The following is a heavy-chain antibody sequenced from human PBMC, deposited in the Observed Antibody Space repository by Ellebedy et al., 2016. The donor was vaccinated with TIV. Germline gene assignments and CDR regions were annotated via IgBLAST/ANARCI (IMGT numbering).Heavy chain of an antibody. Sequence: SETLSLTXSVSGDSVSATYRFWGWVRQPPGKGLEWIASMYSSRSTFYNSSLKSRATISVDTSENQFSLKLISVTAADKADYYCAREDPMVRGAINYGTDVWGQGTTVSVSS. D-gene: IGHD3-10*01. CDR1: GDSVSATYRF. J-gene: IGHJ6*02. CDR2: MYSSRST. V-gene: IGHV4-39*07. CDR3: AREDPMVRGAINYGTDV.